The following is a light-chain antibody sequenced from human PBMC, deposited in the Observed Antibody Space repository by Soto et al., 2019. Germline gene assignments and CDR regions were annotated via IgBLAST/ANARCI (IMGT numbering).Light chain of an antibody. Sequence: EIVLTQSPATVSLSPGERATLSCRASQSVSIYLAWYQQKPGQAPRLLIYDASTLQSGVASRFSGSGSGTEFTLIISGLQPDDSATYYCQQYTNTNNPWMFGQGTKVDI. V-gene: IGKV3-15*01. CDR1: QSVSIY. CDR3: QQYTNTNNPWM. J-gene: IGKJ1*01. CDR2: DAS.